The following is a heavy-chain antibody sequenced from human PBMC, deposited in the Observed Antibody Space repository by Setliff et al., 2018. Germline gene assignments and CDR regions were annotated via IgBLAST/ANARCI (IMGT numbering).Heavy chain of an antibody. CDR2: ISRGATTT. J-gene: IGHJ6*04. V-gene: IGHV3-11*01. D-gene: IGHD3-10*01. CDR1: GFIFSDYY. CDR3: ARVPRFGELPLDV. Sequence: PGGSLRLSCAASGFIFSDYYMSWIRQTPGKGLEWVAYISRGATTTYYTDSVKGRFTISRDDGKNSLYLQMNSLRAEDTAVYYCARVPRFGELPLDVWGKGTTVTVSS.